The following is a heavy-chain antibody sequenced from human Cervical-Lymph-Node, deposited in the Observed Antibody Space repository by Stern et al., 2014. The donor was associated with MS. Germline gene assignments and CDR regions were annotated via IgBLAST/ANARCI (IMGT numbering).Heavy chain of an antibody. CDR2: SYYSGST. CDR1: GGSISSYY. D-gene: IGHD5-12*01. CDR3: ARHGYDIDY. Sequence: VQLVESGPGLVKPSETLSLTCTVSGGSISSYYWSWIRQPPGKGLEWIGYSYYSGSTNYNPSLKSRVTISVDTSKNQFSLKLSSVTAADTAVYYCARHGYDIDYWGQGTLVTVSS. J-gene: IGHJ4*02. V-gene: IGHV4-59*01.